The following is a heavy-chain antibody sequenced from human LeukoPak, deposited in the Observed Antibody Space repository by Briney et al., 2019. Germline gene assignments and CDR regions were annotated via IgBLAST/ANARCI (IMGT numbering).Heavy chain of an antibody. Sequence: SVKVSCKASGGTFSSYAFSWVRQAPGQGLEWMGRIIPILATEFYAQKVQDRLTITADPSTTTAYMELSSLRSDDTVVYYCARDRRAAGGFFSPEYWGQGNQVTVSS. CDR1: GGTFSSYA. CDR2: IIPILATE. J-gene: IGHJ4*02. D-gene: IGHD6-13*01. V-gene: IGHV1-69*11. CDR3: ARDRRAAGGFFSPEY.